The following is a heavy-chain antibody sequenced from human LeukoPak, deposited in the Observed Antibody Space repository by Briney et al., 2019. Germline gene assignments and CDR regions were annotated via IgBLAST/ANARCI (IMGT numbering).Heavy chain of an antibody. J-gene: IGHJ4*02. CDR2: INPNSGGT. CDR1: GYTFTGYY. CDR3: ARAYMVVRGSFVY. Sequence: ASVKVSCKASGYTFTGYYMHWVRQAPGQGLEWMGWINPNSGGTNYAQKFQGRVTMTRDTSISTAYMELSRLRSDDTAVYYCARAYMVVRGSFVYWGQGTLVTVSS. V-gene: IGHV1-2*02. D-gene: IGHD3-10*01.